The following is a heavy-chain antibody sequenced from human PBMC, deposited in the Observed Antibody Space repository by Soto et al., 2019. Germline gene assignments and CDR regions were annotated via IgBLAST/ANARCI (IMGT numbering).Heavy chain of an antibody. CDR2: ISYDGSDK. D-gene: IGHD2-15*01. CDR1: GFTFSSYG. J-gene: IGHJ1*01. Sequence: QVQLVESGGGVVQPGRSLRLSCAASGFTFSSYGMHWVRQAPGKGLGWVAVISYDGSDKYYADSVKGRFTISRDNSNNTLYMQMDSLRAEDTAVYYCAKGVVVATNYFQHWGQGSLVTVSS. V-gene: IGHV3-30*18. CDR3: AKGVVVATNYFQH.